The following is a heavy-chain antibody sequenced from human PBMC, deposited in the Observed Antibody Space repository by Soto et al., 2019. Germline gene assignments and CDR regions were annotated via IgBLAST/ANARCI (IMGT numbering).Heavy chain of an antibody. D-gene: IGHD6-6*01. V-gene: IGHV3-23*01. CDR2: ISAGGSNT. Sequence: GGSLRLSCAASGFGFSNYAMNWVRQAPGKGLEWVSAISAGGSNTNYADSVKGRFTIASDKSKNTLCLQMNGLRADETAVYYCAKEYSTSFDYWGQGTPGTVSS. J-gene: IGHJ4*02. CDR1: GFGFSNYA. CDR3: AKEYSTSFDY.